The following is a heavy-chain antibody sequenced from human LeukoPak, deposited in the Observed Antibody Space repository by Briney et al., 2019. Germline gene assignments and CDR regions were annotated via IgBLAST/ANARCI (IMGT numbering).Heavy chain of an antibody. Sequence: ASVKVSCTASGYTFTSYGISWVRQAPGQGLEWMGWISAYNGNTNYAQKLQGRVTMTTDTSTSTAYMELRSLRSDDTAVYYCARDIGLYSSSWYEIFDYWGQGTLVTVSS. CDR2: ISAYNGNT. CDR3: ARDIGLYSSSWYEIFDY. CDR1: GYTFTSYG. V-gene: IGHV1-18*01. J-gene: IGHJ4*02. D-gene: IGHD6-13*01.